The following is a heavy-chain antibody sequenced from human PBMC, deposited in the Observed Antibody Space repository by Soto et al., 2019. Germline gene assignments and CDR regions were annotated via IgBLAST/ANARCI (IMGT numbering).Heavy chain of an antibody. CDR2: IYYSGST. D-gene: IGHD2-2*01. CDR1: GGSISSSSYY. Sequence: QLQLQESGPGLVKPSETLSLTCTVPGGSISSSSYYWGWIRQPPGKGLEWIGSIYYSGSTYYNPSLKSRVTISVDTSKNQFSLKLSSVTAADTAVYYCARSIVVVPAATVGFDPWGQGTLVTVSS. V-gene: IGHV4-39*01. CDR3: ARSIVVVPAATVGFDP. J-gene: IGHJ5*02.